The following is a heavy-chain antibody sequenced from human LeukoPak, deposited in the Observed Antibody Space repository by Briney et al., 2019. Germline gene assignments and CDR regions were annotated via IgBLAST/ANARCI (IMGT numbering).Heavy chain of an antibody. CDR1: GYTFTSYG. CDR3: VSTPGYSSSWYTYFQH. D-gene: IGHD6-13*01. V-gene: IGHV1-18*01. CDR2: ISAYNGNT. Sequence: ASVKVSCKASGYTFTSYGISWVRQAPGQGLGWMGWISAYNGNTNYAQKLQGRVTMTTDTSTSTAYMELRSLRSDDTAVYYCVSTPGYSSSWYTYFQHWGQGTLVTVSS. J-gene: IGHJ1*01.